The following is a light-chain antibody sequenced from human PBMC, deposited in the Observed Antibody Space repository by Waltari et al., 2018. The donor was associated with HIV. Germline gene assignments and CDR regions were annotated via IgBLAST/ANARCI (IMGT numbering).Light chain of an antibody. CDR3: QQRSNWPPWT. CDR1: QSVSSY. J-gene: IGKJ1*01. CDR2: DAS. V-gene: IGKV3-11*01. Sequence: EIVLTQSPATLSLYPGERATLSCRASQSVSSYLAWYQQKPGQAPRLLIYDASNRATGIPARFSGSGSGTDFTLTITILEAEDFAVYYCQQRSNWPPWTFGQGTKVEIK.